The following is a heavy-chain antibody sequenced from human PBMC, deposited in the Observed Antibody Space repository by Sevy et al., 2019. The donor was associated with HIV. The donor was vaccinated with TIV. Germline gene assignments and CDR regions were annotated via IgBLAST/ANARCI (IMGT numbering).Heavy chain of an antibody. J-gene: IGHJ5*02. CDR3: ARQSWELLFLLFDP. CDR2: IYYSGST. CDR1: GGSISSSSYY. D-gene: IGHD3-10*01. Sequence: SETLSLTCTVSGGSISSSSYYWGWIRQPPGKGLEWIGSIYYSGSTYYNPSLNSRVTISVDTSKSQVSLKLSSVTAADTAVYYCARQSWELLFLLFDPWGQGTLVTVSS. V-gene: IGHV4-39*01.